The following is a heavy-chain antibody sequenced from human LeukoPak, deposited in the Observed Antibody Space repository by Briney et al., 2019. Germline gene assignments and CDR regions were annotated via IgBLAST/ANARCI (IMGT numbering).Heavy chain of an antibody. Sequence: SETLSLTCTVSGGSISSGSYYWSWIRQPAGKGLEWIGRIYTSGSTNYNPSLKSRVTISVDTSKNQFSLRLTSVTATDTAMYYCARQTGSGLFTLPGGQGTLVTVSS. D-gene: IGHD3/OR15-3a*01. J-gene: IGHJ4*02. CDR1: GGSISSGSYY. CDR2: IYTSGST. CDR3: ARQTGSGLFTLP. V-gene: IGHV4-61*02.